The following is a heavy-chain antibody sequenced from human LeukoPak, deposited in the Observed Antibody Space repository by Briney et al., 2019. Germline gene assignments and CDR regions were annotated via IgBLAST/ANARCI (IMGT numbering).Heavy chain of an antibody. CDR2: IKQDGSEK. CDR3: VRGPHIAATSY. J-gene: IGHJ4*02. Sequence: GGSLRLSCAASGFTFSSYAMNWVRQAPGKGLEWVANIKQDGSEKQYVDSVKGRFAISRDNAKKSLYLQINTLRAEDTAVYYCVRGPHIAATSYWGQGTLVTVSS. CDR1: GFTFSSYA. D-gene: IGHD6-25*01. V-gene: IGHV3-7*03.